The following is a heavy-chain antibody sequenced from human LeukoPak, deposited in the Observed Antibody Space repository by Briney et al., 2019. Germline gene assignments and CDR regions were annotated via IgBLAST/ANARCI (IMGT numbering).Heavy chain of an antibody. CDR2: ISSSSSTI. CDR3: ARDRDDFWSGSPDY. J-gene: IGHJ4*02. V-gene: IGHV3-48*01. Sequence: RGSLRLSCAASGFTFSSYSMNWVRQAPGKGLEWGSYISSSSSTIYYADSVKGRFTISRDNAKNSLYLLMSSLRAEDTALYYCARDRDDFWSGSPDYWGQGTLVTVSS. D-gene: IGHD3-3*01. CDR1: GFTFSSYS.